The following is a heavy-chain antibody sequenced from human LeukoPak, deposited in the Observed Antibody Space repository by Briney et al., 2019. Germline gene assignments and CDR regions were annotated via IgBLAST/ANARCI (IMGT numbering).Heavy chain of an antibody. CDR2: IRSDGVEK. V-gene: IGHV3-7*03. CDR3: ARGGPDYYDSSGLISYYYYYGMDV. D-gene: IGHD3-22*01. J-gene: IGHJ6*02. Sequence: PGGSLRLSCTAAGFSLSMYWMSWVRQAPGKGLEWVANIRSDGVEKYYVDSVRGRFTISTDTAKNTLYLQMNSLRADDTAVYYCARGGPDYYDSSGLISYYYYYGMDVWGQGTTVTVSS. CDR1: GFSLSMYW.